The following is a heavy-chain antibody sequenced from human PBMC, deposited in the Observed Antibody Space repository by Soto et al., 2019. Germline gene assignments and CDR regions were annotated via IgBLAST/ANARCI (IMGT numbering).Heavy chain of an antibody. CDR3: TRGKDIVAIYDFYYYLDV. J-gene: IGHJ6*03. CDR1: GFTFGDYA. Sequence: PGGSLRLSCLASGFTFGDYAMSWFRQAPGKGLEWIGFIRSKAYGGTTEHAASVKGRFTISRDDSKSLAYLQMNSLKTEDTAVYYCTRGKDIVAIYDFYYYLDVWGKGTTVTVSS. CDR2: IRSKAYGGTT. D-gene: IGHD2-15*01. V-gene: IGHV3-49*03.